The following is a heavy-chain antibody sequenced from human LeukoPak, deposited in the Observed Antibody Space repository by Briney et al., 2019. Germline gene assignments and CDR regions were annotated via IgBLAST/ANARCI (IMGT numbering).Heavy chain of an antibody. CDR2: INPNSGGT. V-gene: IGHV1-2*06. CDR1: GYTFTGYY. CDR3: ARAPYGSGRYYKGAY. J-gene: IGHJ1*01. D-gene: IGHD3-10*01. Sequence: ASVKVSCKASGYTFTGYYMHWVRQAPGQGLEWMGRINPNSGGTNYAQKFQGRGTMTRYTSISTAYMELSRLTSDDSAVSYCARAPYGSGRYYKGAYWGQGPLVTVSS.